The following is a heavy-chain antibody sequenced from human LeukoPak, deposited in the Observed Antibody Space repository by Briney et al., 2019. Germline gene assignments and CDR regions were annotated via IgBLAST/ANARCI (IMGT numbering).Heavy chain of an antibody. D-gene: IGHD3-9*01. V-gene: IGHV4-34*01. Sequence: SETLSLTCAVYGGSFSSYYRSWIRQPPGKGLEWIGEINYSGSTKYNPSLESRVTISVDTSKNHFSLMLTSLTAADTAVYYCARGPPLSPDYDISTGYYNFDYWGQGTLVTVSS. J-gene: IGHJ4*02. CDR2: INYSGST. CDR1: GGSFSSYY. CDR3: ARGPPLSPDYDISTGYYNFDY.